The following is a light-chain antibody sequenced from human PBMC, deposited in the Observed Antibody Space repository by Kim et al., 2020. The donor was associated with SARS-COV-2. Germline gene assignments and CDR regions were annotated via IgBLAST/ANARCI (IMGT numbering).Light chain of an antibody. CDR1: QNVGSY. CDR3: QQRSDWLT. V-gene: IGKV3-11*01. J-gene: IGKJ4*01. Sequence: EIVLTQSPATLSLSPGERATLSCRASQNVGSYLAWYQQKTGQAPRLVIYEASKRATGIPARFSGSGSGTDFTLSISSLEPEDFAIYHCQQRSDWLTFGGGTKVEI. CDR2: EAS.